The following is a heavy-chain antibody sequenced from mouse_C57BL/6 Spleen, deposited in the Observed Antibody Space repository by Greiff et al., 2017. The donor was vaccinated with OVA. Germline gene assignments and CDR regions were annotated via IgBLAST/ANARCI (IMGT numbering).Heavy chain of an antibody. CDR1: GYAFSSYW. V-gene: IGHV1-80*01. CDR3: ARSLYDGYHYAMDY. Sequence: QVQLQQSGAELVKPGASVKISCKASGYAFSSYWMNWVKQRPGKGLEWIGQIYPGDGDTNYNGKFKGKATLTADKSSSTAYMQLSSLTSEDSAVYFCARSLYDGYHYAMDYWGQGTSVTVSS. J-gene: IGHJ4*01. CDR2: IYPGDGDT. D-gene: IGHD2-3*01.